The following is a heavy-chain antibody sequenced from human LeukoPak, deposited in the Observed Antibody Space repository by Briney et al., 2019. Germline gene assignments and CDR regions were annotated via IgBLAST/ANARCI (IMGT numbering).Heavy chain of an antibody. D-gene: IGHD3-22*01. J-gene: IGHJ4*02. CDR1: GGSISSGSYY. CDR2: IYTSGST. CDR3: ARELGPYYYDSSGYPDY. Sequence: SQTLSLTCTVSGGSISSGSYYWSWIRQPAGKGLEWIGRIYTSGSTNYNPSLKSRVTILVDASKNQFSLKLSSVTAADTAVYYCARELGPYYYDSSGYPDYWGQGTLVTVSS. V-gene: IGHV4-61*02.